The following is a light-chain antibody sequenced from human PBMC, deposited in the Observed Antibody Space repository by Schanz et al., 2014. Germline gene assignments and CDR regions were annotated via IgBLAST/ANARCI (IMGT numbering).Light chain of an antibody. J-gene: IGLJ3*02. Sequence: QSALTQPASASGSPGQSVTISCTGTSSDVGGYNDVSWYQQHPGKAPKLMIYDVTNRPSGVSDRFFGSKSGNTASLTISGRQAEDEADYYCCSYAGSRFGGGTKLTVL. CDR1: SSDVGGYND. V-gene: IGLV2-8*01. CDR2: DVT. CDR3: CSYAGSR.